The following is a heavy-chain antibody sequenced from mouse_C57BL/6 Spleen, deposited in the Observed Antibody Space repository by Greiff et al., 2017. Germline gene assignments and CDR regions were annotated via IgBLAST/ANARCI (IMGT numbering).Heavy chain of an antibody. CDR1: GYTFTDYE. J-gene: IGHJ3*01. V-gene: IGHV1-15*01. CDR2: IDPETGGT. D-gene: IGHD2-4*01. Sequence: VQLQQSGAELVRPGASVTLSCKASGYTFTDYEMHWVKQTPVHGLEWIGAIDPETGGTAYNQKFKGKAILTADKSSSTAYMELRSLTSEDSAVYYCTRHYDYEGFAYWGQGTLVTVSA. CDR3: TRHYDYEGFAY.